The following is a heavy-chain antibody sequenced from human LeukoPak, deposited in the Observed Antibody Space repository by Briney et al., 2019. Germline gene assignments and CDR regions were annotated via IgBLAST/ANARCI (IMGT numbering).Heavy chain of an antibody. Sequence: GASVKVSCKASGYTFTSYGISWVRRAPGQGLEWMGWISAYNGNTNYAQKLQGRVTMTTDTSTSTAYMELRSLRSDDTAVYYCARDSSGWYLTYAFDIWGQGTMVTVSS. CDR3: ARDSSGWYLTYAFDI. J-gene: IGHJ3*02. D-gene: IGHD6-19*01. CDR2: ISAYNGNT. V-gene: IGHV1-18*01. CDR1: GYTFTSYG.